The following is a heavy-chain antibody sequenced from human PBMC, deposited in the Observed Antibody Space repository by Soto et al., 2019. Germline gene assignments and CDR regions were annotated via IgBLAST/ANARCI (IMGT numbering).Heavy chain of an antibody. CDR2: ISGSGGST. CDR3: AKEKGYSYVDYFDY. D-gene: IGHD5-18*01. J-gene: IGHJ4*02. Sequence: KGLEWVSAISGSGGSTYYADSVKGRFTISRDNSKNTLYLQMNSLRAEDTAVYYCAKEKGYSYVDYFDYWGQGTLVTVSS. V-gene: IGHV3-23*01.